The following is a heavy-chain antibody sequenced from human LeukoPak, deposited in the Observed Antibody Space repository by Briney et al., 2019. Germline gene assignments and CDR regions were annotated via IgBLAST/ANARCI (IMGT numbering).Heavy chain of an antibody. D-gene: IGHD3-22*01. CDR2: INAGNGNT. CDR1: GYTFTSYA. CDR3: ARGTYDSSGYPIDY. Sequence: ASVKVSCKASGYTFTSYAMHWVRQAPGQRLEWMGWINAGNGNTKYSQKFQGRVTITRDTSASTAYMELSSLRSEDTAVYYCARGTYDSSGYPIDYWGQGTLVTVSS. V-gene: IGHV1-3*01. J-gene: IGHJ4*02.